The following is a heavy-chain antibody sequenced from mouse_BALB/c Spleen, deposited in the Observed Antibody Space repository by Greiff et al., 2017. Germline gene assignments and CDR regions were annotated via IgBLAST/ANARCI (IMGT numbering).Heavy chain of an antibody. CDR3: ARSLWYLDY. CDR2: ISYSGST. D-gene: IGHD2-1*01. V-gene: IGHV3-2*02. Sequence: EVKLVESGPGLVKPSQSLSLTCTVTGYSITSDYAWNWIRQFPGNKLEWMGYISYSGSTSYNPSLKSRISITRDTSKNQFFLQLNSVTTEDTATYYCARSLWYLDYWGQGTTLTVSS. J-gene: IGHJ2*01. CDR1: GYSITSDYA.